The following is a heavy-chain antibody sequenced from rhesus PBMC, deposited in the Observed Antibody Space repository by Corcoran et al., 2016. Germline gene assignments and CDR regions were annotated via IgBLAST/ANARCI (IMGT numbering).Heavy chain of an antibody. CDR1: GGSFSSYW. CDR3: ARNAEYSGNWNVGNSLEV. D-gene: IGHD6-25*01. CDR2: INGNRGSP. V-gene: IGHV4-80*01. Sequence: QVQLQESGPGLVKPSETLSLTCAVSGGSFSSYWWSWIRQPPGKGLEWIGGINGNRGSPNHTPSLKSRVTFSADASKNQFSRKLRSVTAADTAVYYCARNAEYSGNWNVGNSLEVWGRGVLVTVSS. J-gene: IGHJ5-2*02.